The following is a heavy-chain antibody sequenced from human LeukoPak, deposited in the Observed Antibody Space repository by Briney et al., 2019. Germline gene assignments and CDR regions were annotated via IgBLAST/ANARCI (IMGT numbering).Heavy chain of an antibody. Sequence: GGSLRLSCAASGFTLSSYWMSWVRQAPGKGLEWVANIKQDGSEKYYVDSVKGRFTISRDNSKNSLYLQMNSLRAEDTAVYYCAGQSRLGYCCGGSCYSQPFDPWGQGTLVTVSS. CDR3: AGQSRLGYCCGGSCYSQPFDP. V-gene: IGHV3-7*01. J-gene: IGHJ5*02. CDR1: GFTLSSYW. D-gene: IGHD2-15*01. CDR2: IKQDGSEK.